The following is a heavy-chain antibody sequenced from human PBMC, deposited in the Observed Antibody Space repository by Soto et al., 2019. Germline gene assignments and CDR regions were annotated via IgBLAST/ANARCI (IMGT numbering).Heavy chain of an antibody. V-gene: IGHV4-39*01. Sequence: SETLSLTCTVSGGSIRSSSYYWGWIRQPPGKGLEFIGSLHYTGSTHYDPSLESRVTISVETSKNQFSLNLRSVTAADTALYYCASLLSSSWNSDYWGQGALVTVSS. J-gene: IGHJ4*02. CDR3: ASLLSSSWNSDY. CDR1: GGSIRSSSYY. D-gene: IGHD6-13*01. CDR2: LHYTGST.